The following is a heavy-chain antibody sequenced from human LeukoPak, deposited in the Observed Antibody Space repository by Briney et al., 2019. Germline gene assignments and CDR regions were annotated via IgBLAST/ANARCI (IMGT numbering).Heavy chain of an antibody. J-gene: IGHJ6*03. CDR2: ISPTGDST. CDR1: GLTLSRYA. V-gene: IGHV3-23*01. CDR3: VRKFYFYMDV. Sequence: GGSLRLSCGASGLTLSRYAVNWVRQAPGRGLEWVSYISPTGDSTLNAEPVKGRFSVSRDKSKNLVYLQMDGLRAEDTATYFCVRKFYFYMDVWGKGATVTVS.